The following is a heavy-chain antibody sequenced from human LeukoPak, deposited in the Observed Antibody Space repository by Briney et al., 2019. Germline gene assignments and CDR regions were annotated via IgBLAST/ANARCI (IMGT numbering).Heavy chain of an antibody. D-gene: IGHD5-18*01. CDR3: ARGYSYGRYYFDY. J-gene: IGHJ4*02. CDR2: IYYSGST. Sequence: SETLSLTCTVSGGSITSYYWSWIRQPPGKGLEWIGYIYYSGSTDYNPSLKSRVTISVDTSKNLISLKLTSVTAADTAVYYCARGYSYGRYYFDYWGQGTLVTVSS. V-gene: IGHV4-59*01. CDR1: GGSITSYY.